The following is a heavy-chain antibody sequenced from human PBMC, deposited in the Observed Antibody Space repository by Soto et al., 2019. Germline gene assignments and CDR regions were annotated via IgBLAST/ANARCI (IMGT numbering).Heavy chain of an antibody. CDR3: ARNHGGVDFWSGYYPYYGMEV. Sequence: SETLSLTCTVSGGSVSSGSYYWSWIRQPPGKGLEWIGYIYYSGSTNYNPSLKSRVTISVDTSKNQFSLKLSSVTAADTAVYYCARNHGGVDFWSGYYPYYGMEVWGQGTTVTVSS. CDR1: GGSVSSGSYY. D-gene: IGHD3-3*01. V-gene: IGHV4-61*01. J-gene: IGHJ6*02. CDR2: IYYSGST.